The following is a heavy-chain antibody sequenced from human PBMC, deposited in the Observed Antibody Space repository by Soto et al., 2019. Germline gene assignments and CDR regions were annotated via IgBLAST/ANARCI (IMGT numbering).Heavy chain of an antibody. CDR1: GFTFEDYG. J-gene: IGHJ5*02. CDR3: AREVGSRSSPPWCDP. Sequence: EALLVEPGGAVVRPGGSLRLSCAASGFTFEDYGMSWVRQVPGKGLEWVSGSNWQGDRTGYADSVKGRFTMPRANGKTSLDLHRNSLSAGDTTLYHCAREVGSRSSPPWCDPWGQGSLVTVSS. CDR2: SNWQGDRT. D-gene: IGHD3-10*01. V-gene: IGHV3-20*01.